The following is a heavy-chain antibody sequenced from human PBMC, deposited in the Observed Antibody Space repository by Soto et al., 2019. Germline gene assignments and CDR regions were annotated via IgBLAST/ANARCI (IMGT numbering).Heavy chain of an antibody. Sequence: QVQLVESGGGVVQPGRSLRLSCAASGFTFSSYAMHWVRQAPGKGLEWVAVISYDGSNKYYADSVKGRFTISRDNSKNTLYLQMNSLRAEDTAVYYWARDPGGTDFAEWTYYVDYCGQGTLVTVSS. CDR1: GFTFSSYA. CDR3: ARDPGGTDFAEWTYYVDY. J-gene: IGHJ4*02. CDR2: ISYDGSNK. D-gene: IGHD3-3*01. V-gene: IGHV3-30-3*01.